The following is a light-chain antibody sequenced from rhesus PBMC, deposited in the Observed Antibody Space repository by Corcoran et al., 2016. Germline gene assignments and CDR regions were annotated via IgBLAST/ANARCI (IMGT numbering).Light chain of an antibody. J-gene: IGKJ3*01. Sequence: DIQMTQSPSSLSASVGDRVTITCRASQGISDYLNWYQQKPGKAPNRLIYAASSLESGVPSRFSGSGSGTDFPLTISSLQPEDFAAYYCLQGYSTPFTFGPGTKLDIK. CDR2: AAS. V-gene: IGKV1-36*02. CDR3: LQGYSTPFT. CDR1: QGISDY.